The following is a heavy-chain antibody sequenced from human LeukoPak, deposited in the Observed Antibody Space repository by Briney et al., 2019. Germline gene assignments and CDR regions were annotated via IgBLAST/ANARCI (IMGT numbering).Heavy chain of an antibody. CDR2: ISYDGSNK. CDR1: GFTFSSYA. CDR3: ARAQYYYGSGRYSPNLINYYYYGMDV. J-gene: IGHJ6*02. D-gene: IGHD3-10*01. Sequence: GGSLRLSCAASGFTFSSYAMHWVRQAPGKGLEWVAVISYDGSNKYYADSVKGRFTISRDNSKNTLYLQMNSLRAEDTAVYYCARAQYYYGSGRYSPNLINYYYYGMDVWGQGTTVTVSS. V-gene: IGHV3-30-3*01.